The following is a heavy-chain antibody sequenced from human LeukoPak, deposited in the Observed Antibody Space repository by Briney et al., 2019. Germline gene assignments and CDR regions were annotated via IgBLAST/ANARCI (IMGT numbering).Heavy chain of an antibody. Sequence: GRSLRLSCAASGFTFDDYAMHWVRQAPGEGVEWVSGISGNSGSIGYADSVKGRFTISRDNAKNSLYLQMNSLRAEDTAFYYCAKGGDFWSGYAYYFDYWGQGTLVTVSS. D-gene: IGHD3-3*01. V-gene: IGHV3-9*01. CDR1: GFTFDDYA. J-gene: IGHJ4*02. CDR3: AKGGDFWSGYAYYFDY. CDR2: ISGNSGSI.